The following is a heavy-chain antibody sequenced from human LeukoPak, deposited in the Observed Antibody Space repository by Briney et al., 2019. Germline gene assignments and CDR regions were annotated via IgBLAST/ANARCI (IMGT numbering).Heavy chain of an antibody. Sequence: SETLSLTCTVSGGSISSGSYYWSWIRQPAGKGLEWIGRIYTSGSTNYNPSLKSRVTISVDTSKNQYSLKLSSVTAADTAVYYCARDPVVVPAAKNYYYYYMDVWGKGTTVTVSS. CDR1: GGSISSGSYY. J-gene: IGHJ6*03. V-gene: IGHV4-61*02. CDR2: IYTSGST. CDR3: ARDPVVVPAAKNYYYYYMDV. D-gene: IGHD2-2*01.